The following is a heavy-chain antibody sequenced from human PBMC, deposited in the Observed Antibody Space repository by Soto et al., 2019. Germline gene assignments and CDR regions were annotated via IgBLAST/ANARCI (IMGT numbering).Heavy chain of an antibody. CDR1: GFSFSSYG. CDR3: AGYDSSGYDTY. Sequence: GGSLRLSCAGAGFSFSSYGMHWVRQAPGKGLEWVAFISYDGSKKFHADSVKGRFTISRDNSKNTLYLQVNSLRAEDTAIYYCAGYDSSGYDTYWGQGTQVTVSS. D-gene: IGHD3-22*01. V-gene: IGHV3-30-3*01. CDR2: ISYDGSKK. J-gene: IGHJ4*02.